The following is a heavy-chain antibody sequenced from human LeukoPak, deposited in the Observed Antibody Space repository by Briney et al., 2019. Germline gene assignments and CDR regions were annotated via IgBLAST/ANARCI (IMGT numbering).Heavy chain of an antibody. CDR1: GVSISSSGSF. Sequence: PSETLSLTCTVSGVSISSSGSFWDWIRQPPGKGLEWIGTVHYGGSTYYNPSLKSRVIIAVDTSKNQFSLRLTSVTAADTAVFYCARHASSSDSTASYYSFDYWGQGTLVTVSS. CDR3: ARHASSSDSTASYYSFDY. D-gene: IGHD3-22*01. CDR2: VHYGGST. V-gene: IGHV4-39*01. J-gene: IGHJ4*02.